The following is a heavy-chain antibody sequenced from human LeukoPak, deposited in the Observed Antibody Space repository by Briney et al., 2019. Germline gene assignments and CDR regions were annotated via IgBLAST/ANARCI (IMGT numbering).Heavy chain of an antibody. V-gene: IGHV3-23*01. J-gene: IGHJ6*03. D-gene: IGHD2-8*01. CDR2: FSGSGGTT. CDR1: GFTFSNYA. Sequence: PGGSLSLSCVASGFTFSNYAMNWVRQAPGRGLEWVSGFSGSGGTTYYADSVKGRSTISRDNSKNTLYLQMNSPRVEDTAVYYCANGNRCTSPNCLGYYYFYMDVWGKGTTVTVSS. CDR3: ANGNRCTSPNCLGYYYFYMDV.